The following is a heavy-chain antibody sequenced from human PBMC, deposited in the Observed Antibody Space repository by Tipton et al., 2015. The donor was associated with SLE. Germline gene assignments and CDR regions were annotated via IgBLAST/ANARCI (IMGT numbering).Heavy chain of an antibody. CDR1: GGSISSYY. CDR3: ASSPGVYSSGWADY. CDR2: INHSGST. J-gene: IGHJ4*02. V-gene: IGHV4-59*12. Sequence: TLSLTCTVSGGSISSYYWSWIRQPPGKGLEWIGEINHSGSTHYNPSLKSRVTISVDTSKNQFSLKLSSVTAADTAVYYCASSPGVYSSGWADYWGQGTLVTVSS. D-gene: IGHD6-19*01.